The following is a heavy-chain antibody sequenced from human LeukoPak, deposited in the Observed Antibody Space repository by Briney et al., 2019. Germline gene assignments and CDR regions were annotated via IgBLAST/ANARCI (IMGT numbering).Heavy chain of an antibody. CDR3: ARSRGYCSSTSCLDAFDI. D-gene: IGHD2-2*01. J-gene: IGHJ3*02. CDR1: GFSLSTSGMR. V-gene: IGHV2-70*04. CDR2: IDWDHDK. Sequence: SGPTLVNPTQTLTLTCTFSGFSLSTSGMRVSWIRQPPGKALEWLARIDWDHDKFYSTSLKTRLTLSKATSKNQVVLTMTNMDPVDTATYYCARSRGYCSSTSCLDAFDIWGQGTMVTVSS.